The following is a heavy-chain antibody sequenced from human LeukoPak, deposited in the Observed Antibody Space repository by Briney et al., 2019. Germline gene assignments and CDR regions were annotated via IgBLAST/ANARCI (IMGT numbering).Heavy chain of an antibody. CDR3: AKDRRYFDY. V-gene: IGHV3-23*01. CDR2: ISGSGGST. Sequence: GGSLRLSCAASGFTFDDYGMSWVRQAPGKGLEWVSAISGSGGSTYYADSVKGRFTTSRDNSKNTLYLQMNSLRAEDTAVYYCAKDRRYFDYWGQGTLVTVSS. J-gene: IGHJ4*02. CDR1: GFTFDDYG.